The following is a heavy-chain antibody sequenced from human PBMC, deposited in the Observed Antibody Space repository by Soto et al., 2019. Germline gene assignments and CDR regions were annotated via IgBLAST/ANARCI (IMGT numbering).Heavy chain of an antibody. J-gene: IGHJ6*02. CDR3: ATIGDCSSTSCPPFGYYGMDV. V-gene: IGHV4-30-4*01. CDR1: GGSISSDDYY. CDR2: IYYIGST. D-gene: IGHD2-2*01. Sequence: SETLSLTCTVSGGSISSDDYYWSWIRQPPGKGLEWIGYIYYIGSTYYNPSLKGRVTISVDTSKNQFSLRLSSVTAADTAIYYCATIGDCSSTSCPPFGYYGMDVWGQGTTVTVSS.